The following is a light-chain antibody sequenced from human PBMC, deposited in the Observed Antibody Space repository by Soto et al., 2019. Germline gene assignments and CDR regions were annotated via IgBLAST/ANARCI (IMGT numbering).Light chain of an antibody. V-gene: IGLV3-21*04. J-gene: IGLJ3*02. Sequence: SYELTQPPSVSLAPGKTARITCGGNNIATYSVHWYRQKPGQAPVLVISNDNDRPSGIPDRFSGSNSGHTATPTIRRVEAGDEADYYCQLWDNKNDEVVFGGGTKLTVL. CDR1: NIATYS. CDR3: QLWDNKNDEVV. CDR2: NDN.